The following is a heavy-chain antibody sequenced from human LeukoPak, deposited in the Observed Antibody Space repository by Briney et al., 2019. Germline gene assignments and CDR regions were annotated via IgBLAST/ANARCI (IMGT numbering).Heavy chain of an antibody. V-gene: IGHV4-34*01. CDR1: GGSFSGYY. J-gene: IGHJ6*03. CDR3: ARDVYSSQFGYYYYYMDV. CDR2: INHSGST. D-gene: IGHD6-13*01. Sequence: PSETLSLTCAVYGGSFSGYYWSWIRQPPGKGLEWIGEINHSGSTNYNPSLKSRVTISVDTSKNQFSLKLSSVTAADTAVYYCARDVYSSQFGYYYYYMDVWGKGTTVTVSS.